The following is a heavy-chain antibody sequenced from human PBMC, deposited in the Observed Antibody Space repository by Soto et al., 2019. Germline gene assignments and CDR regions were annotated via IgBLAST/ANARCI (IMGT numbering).Heavy chain of an antibody. J-gene: IGHJ6*03. V-gene: IGHV1-8*01. D-gene: IGHD3-10*01. Sequence: ASVKVSCKASGYAFTSYDINWVRQATGQGLEWMGWMNTNSGNTGYAQKFQGRVTMTRNTSISTAYMELSSLRSEDTAVYYCARMYYYGSGSYSKIGSGYYYYYYMDVWGKGTTVTVSS. CDR3: ARMYYYGSGSYSKIGSGYYYYYYMDV. CDR1: GYAFTSYD. CDR2: MNTNSGNT.